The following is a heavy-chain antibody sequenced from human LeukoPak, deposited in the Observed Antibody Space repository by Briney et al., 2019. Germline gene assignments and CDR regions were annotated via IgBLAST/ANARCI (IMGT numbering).Heavy chain of an antibody. CDR3: AKGDVDTAMDLFDY. CDR1: GFTFSNAW. V-gene: IGHV3-9*01. Sequence: GGSLRLSCAVSGFTFSNAWMTWVRQAPGKGLEWVSGISWNSVSIVYADSVKGRFTISRDNAKNSLYLQMNSLRAEDTALYYCAKGDVDTAMDLFDYWGQGTLVTVSS. CDR2: ISWNSVSI. J-gene: IGHJ4*02. D-gene: IGHD5-18*01.